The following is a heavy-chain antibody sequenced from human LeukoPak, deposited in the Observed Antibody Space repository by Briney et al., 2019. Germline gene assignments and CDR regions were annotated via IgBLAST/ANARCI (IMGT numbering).Heavy chain of an antibody. CDR1: GFTFSSYA. D-gene: IGHD1-26*01. V-gene: IGHV3-30-3*01. J-gene: IGHJ4*02. CDR2: ISYDGSNK. Sequence: PGGSLRLSCAASGFTFSSYAMHWVRQAPGKGLEWVAVISYDGSNKYYADSVKGRFTISRDNSKNTLYLQMNSLRAEDTAVYYCARDRQPYRELLSYYFDYWGRGTLVTVSS. CDR3: ARDRQPYRELLSYYFDY.